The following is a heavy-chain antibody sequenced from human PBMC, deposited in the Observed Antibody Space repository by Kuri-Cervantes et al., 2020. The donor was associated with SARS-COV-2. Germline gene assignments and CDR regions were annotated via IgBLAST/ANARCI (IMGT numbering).Heavy chain of an antibody. CDR1: GASISSYS. D-gene: IGHD3-10*01. CDR3: SRAGYYYGSGRFYYYYGMDV. V-gene: IGHV4-59*12. CDR2: IYYSGST. Sequence: SETLSLTCPVYGASISSYSWSWIRQPPGKGLEWIGYIYYSGSTNSNPSLKSRVTMSVDTSKNQFSLKLSSVTAADAAVYYCSRAGYYYGSGRFYYYYGMDVWGQGTTVTVSS. J-gene: IGHJ6*02.